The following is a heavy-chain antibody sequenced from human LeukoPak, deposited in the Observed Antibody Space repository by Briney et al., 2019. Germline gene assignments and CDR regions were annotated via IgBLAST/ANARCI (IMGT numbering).Heavy chain of an antibody. Sequence: GASVKVSCKASGYTFTGYYMHWVRQAPGQGLEWMGWINPNSGGTNYAQKFQGRVTMTRDTSISTVYMELSSLRSDDTAVYYCARDRRIGIAVAGGVDPWGQGTLVTVSS. J-gene: IGHJ5*02. CDR3: ARDRRIGIAVAGGVDP. D-gene: IGHD6-19*01. CDR1: GYTFTGYY. V-gene: IGHV1-2*02. CDR2: INPNSGGT.